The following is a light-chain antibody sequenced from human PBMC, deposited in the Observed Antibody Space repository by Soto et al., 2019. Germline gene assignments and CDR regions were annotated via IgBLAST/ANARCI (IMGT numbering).Light chain of an antibody. CDR2: QAS. J-gene: IGKJ2*03. CDR1: KSIDSW. V-gene: IGKV1-5*03. Sequence: IQMTQSPSTLSTSLGDRVTITCRASKSIDSWLAWYQQKPGKAPKVMIYQASTLDSGVPSRFRDSGSGPQYTLTIRSLQTHECATDYTPHHQFLSFSFGLRTNLEIK. CDR3: PHHQFLSFS.